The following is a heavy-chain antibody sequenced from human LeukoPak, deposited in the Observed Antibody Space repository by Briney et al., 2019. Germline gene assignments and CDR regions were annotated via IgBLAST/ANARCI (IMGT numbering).Heavy chain of an antibody. D-gene: IGHD2-15*01. CDR2: NNPNGAT. CDR1: GYTFSAYY. V-gene: IGHV1-2*02. J-gene: IGHJ3*02. Sequence: ASVKVSCKASGYTFSAYYVHWVRQAPGPGLEWMGCNNPNGATDYAQKFQGRVTMTRDTSISTAYMDLSSLRSDDTAVYYRARDEAASRDNALDMWGQGTMVTVSS. CDR3: ARDEAASRDNALDM.